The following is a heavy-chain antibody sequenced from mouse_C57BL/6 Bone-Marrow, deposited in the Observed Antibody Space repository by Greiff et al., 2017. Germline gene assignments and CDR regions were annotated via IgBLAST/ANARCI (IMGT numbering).Heavy chain of an antibody. CDR2: IDPSDSYT. J-gene: IGHJ4*01. CDR3: ARSNWVYAMDY. D-gene: IGHD4-1*02. Sequence: QVQLQQPGAELVMPGASVKLSCKASGYTFTSYWMHWVKQRPGQGLEWIGEIDPSDSYTNYNQKFKGKFTLTVDKSSSTAYMQLSSLTSEDSAVYYCARSNWVYAMDYWGQGTSVTVSS. V-gene: IGHV1-69*01. CDR1: GYTFTSYW.